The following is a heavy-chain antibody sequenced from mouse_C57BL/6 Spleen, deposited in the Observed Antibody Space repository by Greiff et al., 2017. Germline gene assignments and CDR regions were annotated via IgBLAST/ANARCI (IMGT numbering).Heavy chain of an antibody. V-gene: IGHV1-15*01. J-gene: IGHJ2*01. CDR1: GYTFTDYE. CDR3: TNYYGSSYDY. Sequence: VQLQQSGAELVRPGASVTLSCKASGYTFTDYEMHWVKQTPVHGLEWIGAIDPETGGTAYNQKFKGKAILTADKSSSTAYMERRSLTSEDSAVYYCTNYYGSSYDYWGQGTTLTVSS. CDR2: IDPETGGT. D-gene: IGHD1-1*01.